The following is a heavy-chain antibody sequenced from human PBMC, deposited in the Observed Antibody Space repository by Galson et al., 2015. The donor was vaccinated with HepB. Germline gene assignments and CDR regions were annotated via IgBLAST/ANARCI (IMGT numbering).Heavy chain of an antibody. D-gene: IGHD4-17*01. CDR2: IKSITDGGTT. J-gene: IGHJ5*02. V-gene: IGHV3-15*01. CDR3: TTWGGDYVGH. Sequence: CAASGFTFNTAWMSWVCQAPGKGLEWVAQIKSITDGGTTDYAAPVKGRFTISRDDSRNRLYLQLNSLKIEDTGVYYCTTWGGDYVGHWGQGTLVTVSS. CDR1: GFTFNTAW.